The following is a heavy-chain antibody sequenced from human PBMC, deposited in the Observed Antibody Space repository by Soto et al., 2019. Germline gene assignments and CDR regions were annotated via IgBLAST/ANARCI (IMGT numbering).Heavy chain of an antibody. CDR3: AKRGHCSGGSCYSFHFVF. CDR2: IKSDATRK. CDR1: GFSFNTHG. D-gene: IGHD2-15*01. J-gene: IGHJ4*02. V-gene: IGHV3-30*18. Sequence: GGSLRLSCGASGFSFNTHGMHWVRQAPGKGLAWVALIKSDATRKYYADSVKDRFTIARDNSKNTLSLQMESLRAEDTAVYYCAKRGHCSGGSCYSFHFVFWCPGSLVTVAA.